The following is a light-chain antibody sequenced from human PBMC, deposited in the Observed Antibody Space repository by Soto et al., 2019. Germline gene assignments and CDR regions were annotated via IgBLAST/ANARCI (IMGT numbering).Light chain of an antibody. Sequence: IVLTQSPGTLSLSPGERATLSCSASQSVTNNCLARYQQKPGQAPRLLIYGASSRATGVPDRFSGSGSGTDFTLTISRLEPGDFAVYFCQQYGTPLFTFGPGTKVDIK. CDR2: GAS. CDR1: QSVTNNC. CDR3: QQYGTPLFT. J-gene: IGKJ3*01. V-gene: IGKV3-20*01.